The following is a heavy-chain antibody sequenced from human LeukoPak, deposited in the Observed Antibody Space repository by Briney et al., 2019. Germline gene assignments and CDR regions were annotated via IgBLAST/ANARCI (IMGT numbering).Heavy chain of an antibody. V-gene: IGHV1-8*01. CDR1: GYTFTSYD. J-gene: IGHJ4*02. CDR2: MNPNSGNA. D-gene: IGHD3-10*01. CDR3: GRPLQRGSWTQRALDY. Sequence: ASVKVSCKASGYTFTSYDISWVRQATGQGLEWMGWMNPNSGNAGYAQRFQGRVTMTRNNSISTAYVELTSLRSEDTAVYYCGRPLQRGSWTQRALDYWGQGTLVTVSS.